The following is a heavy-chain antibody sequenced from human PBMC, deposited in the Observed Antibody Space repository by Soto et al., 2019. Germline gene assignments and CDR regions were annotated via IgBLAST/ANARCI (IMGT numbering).Heavy chain of an antibody. CDR2: IYYSGST. J-gene: IGHJ6*02. CDR3: ARAQQGIAVAGPLEYYGMDV. Sequence: SETLSLTCTVSGGSISSYYWSWIRQPPGKGLEWIGYIYYSGSTNYNPSLKSRVTISVETSKNQFSLKLSSVTAADTAVYYCARAQQGIAVAGPLEYYGMDVWGQGTTVTVSS. D-gene: IGHD6-19*01. CDR1: GGSISSYY. V-gene: IGHV4-59*01.